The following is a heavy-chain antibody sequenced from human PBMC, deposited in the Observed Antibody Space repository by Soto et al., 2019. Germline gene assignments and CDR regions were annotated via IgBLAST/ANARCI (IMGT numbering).Heavy chain of an antibody. CDR2: IYTSGST. J-gene: IGHJ6*02. D-gene: IGHD3-10*01. CDR1: GGSISSYY. CDR3: ARDLTLYYASGSSTYGMDV. V-gene: IGHV4-4*07. Sequence: SETLSLTCTVSGGSISSYYWSWIRQPAGKGLEWIGRIYTSGSTNYNPSLKSRVTMSVDTSKNQFSLKLSSVTAADTAVYYCARDLTLYYASGSSTYGMDVWGQGTTVTVSS.